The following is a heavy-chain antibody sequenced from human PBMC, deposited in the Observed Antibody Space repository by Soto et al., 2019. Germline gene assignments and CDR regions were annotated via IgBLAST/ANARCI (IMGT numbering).Heavy chain of an antibody. Sequence: SETLSLTCTVSGGSISSGGYYWSWIRQHPGKGLEWIGYIYYSGSTYYNPSLKSRVTISVDTSKNQFSLKLSSVTAADTAVYYCARDRYYYDSSGYYYPRGYYYYGMDVWGQGTTVTVSS. V-gene: IGHV4-31*03. D-gene: IGHD3-22*01. J-gene: IGHJ6*02. CDR3: ARDRYYYDSSGYYYPRGYYYYGMDV. CDR1: GGSISSGGYY. CDR2: IYYSGST.